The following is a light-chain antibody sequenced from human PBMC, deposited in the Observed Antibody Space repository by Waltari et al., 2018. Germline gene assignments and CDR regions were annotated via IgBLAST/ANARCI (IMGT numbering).Light chain of an antibody. J-gene: IGKJ2*01. CDR3: QQYDNWPYT. CDR2: AAS. CDR1: QSLSVN. Sequence: EIVMTQSPATLSVSPGETANLSCRASQSLSVNLAWYQQKPGQVPRLLIYAASTRATGLPDRFSGSGSGTEFTLTISALQSEDFADYYCQQYDNWPYTFGQGTKLEIK. V-gene: IGKV3-15*01.